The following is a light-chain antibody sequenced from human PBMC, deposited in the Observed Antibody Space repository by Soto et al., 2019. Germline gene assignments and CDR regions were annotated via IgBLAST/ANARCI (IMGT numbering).Light chain of an antibody. CDR2: DTF. V-gene: IGKV1-39*01. J-gene: IGKJ4*01. CDR1: QGISSY. Sequence: DIHMTQSPSSLSASVGDRVTITCRASQGISSYLNWYQQKPGKAPKLLIYDTFTLQSGVPSRFSGSGSGTDFTLTISNLQTEDFATYYCQQTYSTPLTFGGGTTVEVK. CDR3: QQTYSTPLT.